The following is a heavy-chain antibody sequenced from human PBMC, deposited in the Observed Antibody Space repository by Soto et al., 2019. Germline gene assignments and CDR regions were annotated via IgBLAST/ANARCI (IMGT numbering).Heavy chain of an antibody. CDR3: VRLRGSGYPAYFDS. V-gene: IGHV4-39*01. CDR1: GVSITRSSYS. CDR2: AHHHSGNS. Sequence: SETLSLTCTVSGVSITRSSYSWGWFRQSPGKGLEWIGNAHHHSGNSYYNPSLTSVFTISMDMSTNEFFLNVKSVTASDTATYYCVRLRGSGYPAYFDSWGQGTLVTVSS. D-gene: IGHD3-3*01. J-gene: IGHJ4*02.